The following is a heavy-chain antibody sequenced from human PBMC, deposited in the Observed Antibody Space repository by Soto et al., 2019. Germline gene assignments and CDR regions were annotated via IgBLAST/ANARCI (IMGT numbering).Heavy chain of an antibody. CDR1: GFTFSSYD. V-gene: IGHV3-13*05. D-gene: IGHD1-26*01. J-gene: IGHJ6*03. CDR3: ARGGGGSYYYYYYYMDV. CDR2: IGTAGDP. Sequence: GGSLRLSCAASGFTFSSYDMHWVRQATGKGLEWVSAIGTAGDPYYPGSVKGRFTISRENAKNSLYLQMNSLGAGDTAVYYCARGGGGSYYYYYYYMDVWGKGTTVTVSS.